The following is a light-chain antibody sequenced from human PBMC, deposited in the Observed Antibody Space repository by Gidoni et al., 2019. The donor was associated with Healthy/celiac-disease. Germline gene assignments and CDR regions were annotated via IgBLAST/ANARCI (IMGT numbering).Light chain of an antibody. CDR1: QGISSY. CDR3: QQYYNYPIT. J-gene: IGKJ5*01. V-gene: IGKV1-8*01. CDR2: AAS. Sequence: AIRMTQSPSSFSASTGDRVTITCRASQGISSYLAWYQQSPGKAPKLLIYAASTLQSGVPSRFSGSGSGTDFTLTISSLQSEDFATYYCQQYYNYPITFGQGTRLEIK.